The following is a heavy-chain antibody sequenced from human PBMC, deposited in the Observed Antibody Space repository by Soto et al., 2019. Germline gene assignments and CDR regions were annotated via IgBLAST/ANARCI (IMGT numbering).Heavy chain of an antibody. CDR3: AGRCDSTTCLGHFDY. CDR2: ILPIFATA. J-gene: IGHJ4*02. D-gene: IGHD2-2*01. Sequence: QVQLVQSGAEVKKPGSSVKVSCKASGDTFNNHVVNWVRQAPGQGLEWLGGILPIFATANYAQKFQGRVTITADKSTSTAYMELTSLRSEDTAVYYCAGRCDSTTCLGHFDYWGQGTLVTVAS. V-gene: IGHV1-69*06. CDR1: GDTFNNHV.